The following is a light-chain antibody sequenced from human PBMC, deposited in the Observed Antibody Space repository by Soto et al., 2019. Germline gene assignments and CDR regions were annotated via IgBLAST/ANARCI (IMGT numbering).Light chain of an antibody. CDR3: CSYADSSTYVV. V-gene: IGLV2-23*01. J-gene: IGLJ2*01. Sequence: QSALTQPASVSGSPGQSITISCTGTSSDVGSYNLVSWYQQHPGKAPKLMIYEGSKRPSGVSNRFSGPKSGNTASLTISGLQAEDEADYYCCSYADSSTYVVFGGGTKLTVL. CDR2: EGS. CDR1: SSDVGSYNL.